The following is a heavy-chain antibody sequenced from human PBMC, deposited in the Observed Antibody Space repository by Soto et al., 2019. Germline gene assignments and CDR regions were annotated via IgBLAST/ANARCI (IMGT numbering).Heavy chain of an antibody. Sequence: SETLSLTCTVTGDSISSSSYYWGWIRQTPGKGLEWIGSIYYSGSTYYNPSLKSRVTISADTPKNQFSLKLSSVTAADTAVYYCARLGYSSGRGRFDPWGQGILVTVSS. CDR3: ARLGYSSGRGRFDP. CDR1: GDSISSSSYY. V-gene: IGHV4-39*01. D-gene: IGHD6-19*01. J-gene: IGHJ5*02. CDR2: IYYSGST.